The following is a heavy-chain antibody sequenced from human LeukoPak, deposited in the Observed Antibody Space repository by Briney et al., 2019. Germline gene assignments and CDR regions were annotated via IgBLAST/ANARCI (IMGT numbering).Heavy chain of an antibody. D-gene: IGHD3-22*01. CDR3: ARDETDNYYDSSGYSMGFDY. Sequence: PGGSLRLSCAASGFTVSSNYMSWVRQAPGKGLEWVSVIYSGGSTYYADSVKGRFTISRDNSKNTLYLQMNSLRAEDTAVYYCARDETDNYYDSSGYSMGFDYWGQGTLVTVSS. CDR2: IYSGGST. V-gene: IGHV3-66*02. CDR1: GFTVSSNY. J-gene: IGHJ4*02.